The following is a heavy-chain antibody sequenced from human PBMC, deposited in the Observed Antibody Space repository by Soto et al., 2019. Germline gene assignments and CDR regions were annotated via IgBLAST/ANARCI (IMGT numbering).Heavy chain of an antibody. CDR3: ARVAGDSSGYYPFFDY. Sequence: PSETLSLTCTVSGGSISSYYRSWIRQPPGKGLEWIGYIYYSGSTNSNPSLKSRVIISVDTSKNQFSLKLSSVTAADTAVYYCARVAGDSSGYYPFFDYWGQGTLVTVSS. D-gene: IGHD3-22*01. V-gene: IGHV4-59*01. CDR1: GGSISSYY. CDR2: IYYSGST. J-gene: IGHJ4*02.